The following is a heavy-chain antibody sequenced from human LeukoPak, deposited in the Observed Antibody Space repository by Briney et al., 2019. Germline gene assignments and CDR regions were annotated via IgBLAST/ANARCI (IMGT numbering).Heavy chain of an antibody. CDR1: GGGFNGYF. Sequence: SETLSPTRAVYGGGFNGYFRGWVRQPPGEGPGWIGEVKHSGRTNYNPSLKSRVIMSVDTSKNQFSLNLNSVTAADTAVYYCARRRDWNDVLDYWGHGTQVTVSS. J-gene: IGHJ4*01. CDR2: VKHSGRT. V-gene: IGHV4-34*01. D-gene: IGHD1-1*01. CDR3: ARRRDWNDVLDY.